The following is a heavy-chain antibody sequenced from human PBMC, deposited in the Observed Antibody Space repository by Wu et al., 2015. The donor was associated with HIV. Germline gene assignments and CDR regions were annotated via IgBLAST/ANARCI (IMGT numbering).Heavy chain of an antibody. J-gene: IGHJ6*02. D-gene: IGHD3-10*01. CDR1: GYTFTSYG. V-gene: IGHV1-18*01. Sequence: QVQLVQSGAEVKKPGASVKVSCKASGYTFTSYGISWVRQAPGQGLEWMGWISAYNGNTNYAQKLQGRVTMTTDTSTSTAYMELRSLRSDDTAVYYCARALVREYYYYYGMDVWGQGTTVTVSS. CDR3: ARALVREYYYYYGMDV. CDR2: ISAYNGNT.